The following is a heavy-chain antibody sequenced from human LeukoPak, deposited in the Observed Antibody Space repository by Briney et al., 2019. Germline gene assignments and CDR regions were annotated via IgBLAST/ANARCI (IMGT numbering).Heavy chain of an antibody. CDR3: ARWGSNMAREKGDH. CDR2: IYYSGST. V-gene: IGHV4-39*07. Sequence: SETLSLTCTVSGGSISSNSYYWGWIRQPLGKGLEWIGSIYYSGSTYYNPSLKSRVTISVDTSKNQFSLKLSSVTAADTAVYYCARWGSNMAREKGDHWGQGILVTVSS. CDR1: GGSISSNSYY. D-gene: IGHD3-10*01. J-gene: IGHJ4*02.